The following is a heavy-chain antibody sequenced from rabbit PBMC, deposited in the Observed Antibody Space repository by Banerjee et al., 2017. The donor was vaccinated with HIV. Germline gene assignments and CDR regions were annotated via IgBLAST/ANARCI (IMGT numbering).Heavy chain of an antibody. CDR2: MHTGDGTT. D-gene: IGHD7-1*01. CDR1: GFSFTSSYW. CDR3: ARAGYAGYGSLFNL. J-gene: IGHJ4*01. Sequence: QEQLEESGGDLVQPEGSLTLTCTASGFSFTSSYWIYWVRQAPGKGLEWIACMHTGDGTTEYASWAKGRFTISKTSSTTVTLQMTSLTAADTATYFCARAGYAGYGSLFNLWGPGTLVTVS. V-gene: IGHV1S45*01.